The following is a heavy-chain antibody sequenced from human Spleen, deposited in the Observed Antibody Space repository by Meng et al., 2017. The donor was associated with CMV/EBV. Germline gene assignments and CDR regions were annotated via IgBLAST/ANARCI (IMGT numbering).Heavy chain of an antibody. CDR2: IYSGGST. V-gene: IGHV3-66*01. D-gene: IGHD3-3*01. Sequence: EVQLVESGGGWVQPGGSLRLSCAASGFTVSSNYMSWVRQAPGKGLEWVSVIYSGGSTYYADSVKGRFTISRDNSKNTLYLQMNSLRAEDTAVYYCARVGDFWRWYHFDYWGQGNLGTVAS. J-gene: IGHJ4*02. CDR3: ARVGDFWRWYHFDY. CDR1: GFTVSSNY.